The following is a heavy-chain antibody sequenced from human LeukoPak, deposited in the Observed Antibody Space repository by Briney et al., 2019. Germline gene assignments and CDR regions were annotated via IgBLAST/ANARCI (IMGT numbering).Heavy chain of an antibody. CDR2: IYYSGST. Sequence: SETLSLTCTVSGGSISSGGYYWSWIRQHPGQGLEWIGYIYYSGSTYYNPSLKSRVTISVDTSKNQFSLKLSSVTAADTAVYYCARTYCSSTSCSYGEDYWGQGTLVTVSS. J-gene: IGHJ4*02. CDR3: ARTYCSSTSCSYGEDY. D-gene: IGHD2-2*01. CDR1: GGSISSGGYY. V-gene: IGHV4-31*03.